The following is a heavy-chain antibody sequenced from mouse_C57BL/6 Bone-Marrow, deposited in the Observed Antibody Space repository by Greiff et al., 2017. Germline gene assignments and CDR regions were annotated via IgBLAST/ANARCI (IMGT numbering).Heavy chain of an antibody. CDR3: ERDYYGSIQFAY. D-gene: IGHD1-1*01. CDR1: GYTFTSYC. V-gene: IGHV1-58*01. J-gene: IGHJ3*01. CDR2: IYIGNGYT. Sequence: VQLKESGAELVRPGSSVKMSCKTSGYTFTSYCINWVQQRPGQGLEWIGYIYIGNGYTEYNEKFKGKATLTTDTSSSTAYMQLSSLTSKDSAIXFCERDYYGSIQFAYWGQGTLVTVSA.